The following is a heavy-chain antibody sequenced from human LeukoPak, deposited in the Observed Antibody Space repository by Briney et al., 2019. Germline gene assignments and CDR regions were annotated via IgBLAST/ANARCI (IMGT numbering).Heavy chain of an antibody. CDR1: GDSISSSSYY. CDR3: ARRRYYDSTGYLD. J-gene: IGHJ1*01. CDR2: IYYRGST. V-gene: IGHV4-39*01. D-gene: IGHD3-22*01. Sequence: PSETLSPTCTISGDSISSSSYYWGWIRQPPGKGLEWIGDIYYRGSTYYSPSLKSRVSISIDTSNNQFSLTLNSVTAADTALYFCARRRYYDSTGYLDWGQGTLVTVSS.